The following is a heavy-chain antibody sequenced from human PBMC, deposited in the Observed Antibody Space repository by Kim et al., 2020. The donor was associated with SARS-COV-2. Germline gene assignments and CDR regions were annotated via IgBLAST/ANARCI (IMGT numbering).Heavy chain of an antibody. CDR1: GGSVSSGSYY. Sequence: SETLSLTCTVSGGSVSSGSYYWSWIRQPPGKGLEWIGYIYYSGSTNYNPSLKSRVTISVDTSKNQFSLKLSSVTAADTAVYYCAGQSVQLERSNYWGQGTLVTVSS. D-gene: IGHD1-1*01. CDR2: IYYSGST. CDR3: AGQSVQLERSNY. V-gene: IGHV4-61*01. J-gene: IGHJ4*02.